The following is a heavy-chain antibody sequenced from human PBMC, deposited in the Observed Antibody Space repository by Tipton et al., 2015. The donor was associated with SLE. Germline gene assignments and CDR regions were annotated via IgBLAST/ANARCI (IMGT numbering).Heavy chain of an antibody. Sequence: TLSLTCAVYGGSFSGYYWSWIRQPPGKGLEWIAEINHSGGTNYNPSLKSRVTISVDTSKNQFSLKVTSVTAADTAVYYCARAPGLDRDYSYFYYMDVWGKGTTVAASS. CDR1: GGSFSGYY. CDR3: ARAPGLDRDYSYFYYMDV. V-gene: IGHV4-34*01. D-gene: IGHD3/OR15-3a*01. CDR2: INHSGGT. J-gene: IGHJ6*03.